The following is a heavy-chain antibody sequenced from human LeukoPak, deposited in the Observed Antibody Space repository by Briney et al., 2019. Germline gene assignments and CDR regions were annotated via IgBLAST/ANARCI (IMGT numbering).Heavy chain of an antibody. V-gene: IGHV3-15*01. CDR1: GFTFSNAW. CDR2: IKSKTDGGTT. CDR3: TTGAEYSSGWYGFNYFDY. J-gene: IGHJ4*02. Sequence: GGSLRLSCAASGFTFSNAWMSWVRQAPGKGLEWVGRIKSKTDGGTTDYAAPVKGRFTISRDDSKNTLYLQMNSLKTEDTAVYYRTTGAEYSSGWYGFNYFDYWGQGTLVTVSS. D-gene: IGHD6-19*01.